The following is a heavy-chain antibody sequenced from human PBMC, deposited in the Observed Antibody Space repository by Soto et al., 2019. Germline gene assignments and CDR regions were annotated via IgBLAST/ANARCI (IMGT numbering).Heavy chain of an antibody. D-gene: IGHD2-8*02. CDR2: VSGDGSST. CDR3: AKDSVGVVPDAFDI. Sequence: GGSLRLSCAASGFTFSSSWMHWVRQAPGKGLVWVSRVSGDGSSTNYADSVKGRFTISRDNSKNTLCLQMNSLRAEDTAVYYCAKDSVGVVPDAFDIWGQGTMVTVSS. CDR1: GFTFSSSW. J-gene: IGHJ3*02. V-gene: IGHV3-74*01.